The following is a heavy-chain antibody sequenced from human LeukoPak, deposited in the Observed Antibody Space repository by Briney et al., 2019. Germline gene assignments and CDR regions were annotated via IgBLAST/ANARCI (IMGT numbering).Heavy chain of an antibody. CDR1: GFTFSSYK. CDR2: ISSSGGST. D-gene: IGHD5-18*01. Sequence: EPGGSLRLSCAASGFTFSSYKMTWVRQAPGKGLEWVSYISSSGGSTYYADSVKGRFTISRDNSKNTLYLQMNSLRAEDTAVYYCAKGRKTDTAILNYWGQGTLVTVSS. J-gene: IGHJ4*02. CDR3: AKGRKTDTAILNY. V-gene: IGHV3-23*01.